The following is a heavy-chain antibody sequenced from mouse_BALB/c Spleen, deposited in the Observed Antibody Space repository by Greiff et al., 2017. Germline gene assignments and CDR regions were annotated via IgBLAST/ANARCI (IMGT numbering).Heavy chain of an antibody. D-gene: IGHD2-14*01. CDR2: INPSNGGT. Sequence: VQLHQPGAELVKPGASVKLSCKASGYTFTSYYMYWVKQRPGQGLEWIGEINPSNGGTNFNEKFKSKATLTVDKSSSTAYMQLSSLTSEDSAVYYCTRYYRYDLYYAMDYWGQGTSVTVSS. J-gene: IGHJ4*01. CDR3: TRYYRYDLYYAMDY. CDR1: GYTFTSYY. V-gene: IGHV1S81*02.